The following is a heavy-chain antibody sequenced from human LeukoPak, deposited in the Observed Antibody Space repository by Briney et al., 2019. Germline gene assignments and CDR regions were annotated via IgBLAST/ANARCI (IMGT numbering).Heavy chain of an antibody. CDR1: GGSISSYY. CDR2: IYTSGST. D-gene: IGHD2-15*01. CDR3: ARVGYCSGGSCFDY. J-gene: IGHJ4*02. V-gene: IGHV4-4*07. Sequence: PSETLSLTCTVSGGSISSYYWSWIRQPAGKGLEWIGRIYTSGSTNYNPSLKSRVTMSVDTSKNQFSLKLSSVTAADTAVYCCARVGYCSGGSCFDYWGQGTLVTVSS.